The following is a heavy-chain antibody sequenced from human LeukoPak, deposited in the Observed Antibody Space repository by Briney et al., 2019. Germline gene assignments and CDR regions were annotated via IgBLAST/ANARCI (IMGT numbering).Heavy chain of an antibody. CDR1: GFTFSNAW. J-gene: IGHJ4*02. Sequence: GGSLRLSCAASGFTFSNAWMSWVRQAPGKGLEWVGRIKSKTDGCTTDYAAPVKGRFTISRDDSKNTLYLQMNSLRAEDTAVYYCAKGTDTAMGYYFDYWGQGTLVTVSS. CDR3: AKGTDTAMGYYFDY. CDR2: IKSKTDGCTT. V-gene: IGHV3-15*01. D-gene: IGHD5-18*01.